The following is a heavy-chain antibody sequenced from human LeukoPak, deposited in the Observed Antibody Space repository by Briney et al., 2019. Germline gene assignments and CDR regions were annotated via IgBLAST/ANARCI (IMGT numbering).Heavy chain of an antibody. V-gene: IGHV1-24*01. CDR3: APDKSRIQLWSRWGAFDI. Sequence: ASVKVSCKVSGYTLTELSMHWVRQAPGKGLEWMGGFDPEDGETIYAQKFQGRVTLTEDTSTATAYMELSSLRSEDTAVYYCAPDKSRIQLWSRWGAFDIWGQGTMVTVSS. J-gene: IGHJ3*02. CDR1: GYTLTELS. CDR2: FDPEDGET. D-gene: IGHD5-18*01.